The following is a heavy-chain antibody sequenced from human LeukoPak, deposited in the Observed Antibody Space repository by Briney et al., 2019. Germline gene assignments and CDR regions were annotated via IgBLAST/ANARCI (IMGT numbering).Heavy chain of an antibody. Sequence: SETLSLTCSVSGGSIRSGRHHWAWVRQPPGKGLEFIGSLDESGRPYYNAPLRCRVTISEDSSGKQFSLNLSSVTAADTAVYFCARELGGYPFFLDVWGRGTTVIASS. CDR2: LDESGRP. J-gene: IGHJ6*04. D-gene: IGHD2-15*01. CDR1: GGSIRSGRHH. V-gene: IGHV4-39*07. CDR3: ARELGGYPFFLDV.